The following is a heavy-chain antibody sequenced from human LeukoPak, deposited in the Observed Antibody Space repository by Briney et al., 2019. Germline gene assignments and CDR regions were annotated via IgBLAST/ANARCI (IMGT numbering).Heavy chain of an antibody. D-gene: IGHD3-10*01. V-gene: IGHV1-69*04. J-gene: IGHJ3*02. CDR3: ARDLATMVRGVIRADAFDI. Sequence: SVKVSCKASGGTFSSYAISWVRQAPGQGLEWMGGIIPILGIANYAQKFQGRVTITADKSTSTAYMELSSLRSEDTAVYYCARDLATMVRGVIRADAFDIWGQGTMVTVSS. CDR2: IIPILGIA. CDR1: GGTFSSYA.